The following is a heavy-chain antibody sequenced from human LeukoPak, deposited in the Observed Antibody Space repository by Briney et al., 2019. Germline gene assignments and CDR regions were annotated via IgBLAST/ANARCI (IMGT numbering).Heavy chain of an antibody. CDR3: ARALRMVRGYIIDY. Sequence: GGSLRLSCAASGLTVSSNYMSWVRQAPGKGLEWVSVIYSGGSTYYADSVKGRITISRDNAKNSLYLQMNSLRAEDTAVYYCARALRMVRGYIIDYWGQGTLVTVSS. CDR1: GLTVSSNY. CDR2: IYSGGST. J-gene: IGHJ4*02. V-gene: IGHV3-53*01. D-gene: IGHD3-10*01.